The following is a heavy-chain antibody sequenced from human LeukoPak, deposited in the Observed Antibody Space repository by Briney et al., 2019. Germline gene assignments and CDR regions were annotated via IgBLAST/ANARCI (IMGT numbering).Heavy chain of an antibody. CDR1: GFTFSDYY. V-gene: IGHV3-11*03. Sequence: KPGGSLRLSCAASGFTFSDYYMSWIRQAPGKGLEWVSYISSSSSYTNYADSVKGRFTISRDNAKNSLYLQMNRLRPEDTAVYYCARGTVTAPDYWGQGTLVTVSS. CDR2: ISSSSSYT. J-gene: IGHJ4*02. CDR3: ARGTVTAPDY. D-gene: IGHD2-21*02.